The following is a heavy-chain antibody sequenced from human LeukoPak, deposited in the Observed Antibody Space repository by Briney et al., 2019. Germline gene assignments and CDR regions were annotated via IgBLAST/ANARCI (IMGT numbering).Heavy chain of an antibody. J-gene: IGHJ6*02. CDR1: GGSFSGYY. Sequence: SETLSLTCAVYGGSFSGYYWSWIRQPPGKGLEWIGEINHSGSTNYNPSLKSRVTISVDTSKKQFSLNLSSVTAADTAVYYCARSRGNLRGNYGMDVWGQGTTVTVS. V-gene: IGHV4-34*01. D-gene: IGHD1-26*01. CDR3: ARSRGNLRGNYGMDV. CDR2: INHSGST.